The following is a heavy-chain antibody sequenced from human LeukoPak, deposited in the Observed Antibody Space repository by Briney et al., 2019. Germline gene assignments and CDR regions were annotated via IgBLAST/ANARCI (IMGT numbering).Heavy chain of an antibody. J-gene: IGHJ6*02. Sequence: GRSLRLSCAASGFTFSSHAMHWVRQAPGKGLEWVSYISSSGSTIYYADSVKGRFTISRDNAKNSLYLQMNSLRAEDTAVYYCASKQPLTTVIAYHYYGMDVWGQGTTVTVSS. CDR2: ISSSGSTI. CDR3: ASKQPLTTVIAYHYYGMDV. V-gene: IGHV3-48*04. CDR1: GFTFSSHA. D-gene: IGHD4-4*01.